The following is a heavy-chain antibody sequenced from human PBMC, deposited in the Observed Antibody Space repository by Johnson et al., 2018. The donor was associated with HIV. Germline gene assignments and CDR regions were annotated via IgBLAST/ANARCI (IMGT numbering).Heavy chain of an antibody. CDR2: IRFDGSDK. CDR1: GFTFSSYG. D-gene: IGHD3-22*01. J-gene: IGHJ3*02. Sequence: QVQLVESGGGVVQPGRSLRLSCAASGFTFSSYGMHWVRQAPGKGLEWVAVIRFDGSDKYYADSVKGRFTISRDNSKNTLYLQMNSLRAEDTAVYYCAKDLIAHDSSGGDAFDIWGQGTMVTVSS. V-gene: IGHV3-30*02. CDR3: AKDLIAHDSSGGDAFDI.